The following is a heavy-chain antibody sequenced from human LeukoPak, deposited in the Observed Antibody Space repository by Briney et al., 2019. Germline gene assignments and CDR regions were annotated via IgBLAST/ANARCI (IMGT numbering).Heavy chain of an antibody. V-gene: IGHV1-18*01. J-gene: IGHJ6*03. CDR3: ARGPLGYYYYYMDV. D-gene: IGHD7-27*01. CDR2: ISAYNGNT. Sequence: ASVKVSCKASGYTFTSYGISWVRQAPGQGPEWMGWISAYNGNTNYAQKLQGRVTMTTDTSTSTAYMELRSLRSDDTAVYYCARGPLGYYYYYMDVWGKGTTVTVSS. CDR1: GYTFTSYG.